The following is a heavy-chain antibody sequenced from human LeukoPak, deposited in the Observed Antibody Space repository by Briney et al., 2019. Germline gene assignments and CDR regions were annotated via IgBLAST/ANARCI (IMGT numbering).Heavy chain of an antibody. Sequence: SETLSLTCTVSGGSISSYYWSWIRQPPGQGLEWIGYIYYSGSTNYNPSLKSRVTISVDTSKNQFSLKLSSVTAADTAVYYCARAGIAVAAPDYWGQGTLVTVSS. CDR2: IYYSGST. V-gene: IGHV4-59*01. D-gene: IGHD6-19*01. CDR3: ARAGIAVAAPDY. CDR1: GGSISSYY. J-gene: IGHJ4*02.